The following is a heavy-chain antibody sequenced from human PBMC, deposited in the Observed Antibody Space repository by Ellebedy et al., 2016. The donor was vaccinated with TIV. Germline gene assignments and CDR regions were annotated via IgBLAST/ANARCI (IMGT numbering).Heavy chain of an antibody. V-gene: IGHV3-33*01. CDR2: IWYDGFNK. CDR1: GFPFSTYG. D-gene: IGHD3-9*01. Sequence: GEFLKISCAASGFPFSTYGMHWVRQAPGQGLEWVAVIWYDGFNKDYADSVKGRFTISRDNSKSTLYLEMKSLRVEDTAVNYCAREQYPYYENLTGSFDYWGQGALVTVSS. J-gene: IGHJ4*02. CDR3: AREQYPYYENLTGSFDY.